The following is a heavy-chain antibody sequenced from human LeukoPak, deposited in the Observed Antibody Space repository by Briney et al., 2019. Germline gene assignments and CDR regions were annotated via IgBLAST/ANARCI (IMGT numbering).Heavy chain of an antibody. Sequence: SETLSLTCTVSGGSISSSSYYWGWIRQPPGKGLEWIGSIYYSGSTYYNPSLKSRVTISVDTSKNQFSLKLSSVTAADTAVYYCARDARISRWGVVPAVDYWGQGTLVTVSS. CDR2: IYYSGST. D-gene: IGHD2-2*01. J-gene: IGHJ4*02. V-gene: IGHV4-39*02. CDR1: GGSISSSSYY. CDR3: ARDARISRWGVVPAVDY.